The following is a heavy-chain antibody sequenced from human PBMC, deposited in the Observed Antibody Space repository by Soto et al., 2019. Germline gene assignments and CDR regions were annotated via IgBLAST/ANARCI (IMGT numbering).Heavy chain of an antibody. D-gene: IGHD2-2*01. J-gene: IGHJ4*02. CDR2: ISYDGSHT. Sequence: QVQLLESGGGVVQPGRSLRLSCAASGFTFSTYGMHWVRLAPGKGLEWVAVISYDGSHTFYADSMKGRFTISRDNSKNTLYLQMNSLRPEDTALYYCAKKDPAPFDSWGQGTLVTVSS. CDR1: GFTFSTYG. V-gene: IGHV3-30*18. CDR3: AKKDPAPFDS.